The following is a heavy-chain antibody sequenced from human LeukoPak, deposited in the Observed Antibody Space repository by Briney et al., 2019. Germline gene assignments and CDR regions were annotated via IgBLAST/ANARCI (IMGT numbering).Heavy chain of an antibody. V-gene: IGHV3-66*02. CDR2: IYSGGST. CDR3: ASGYCSGGSCYSGFDY. Sequence: GGSLRLSCAASGFTVSSNYMSWVRQAPGKGLEWVSVIYSGGSTYYADSVKGRFTISRDNSKNTLYLQMNSLRAEDTAVYYCASGYCSGGSCYSGFDYWGQGILVTVSS. CDR1: GFTVSSNY. J-gene: IGHJ4*02. D-gene: IGHD2-15*01.